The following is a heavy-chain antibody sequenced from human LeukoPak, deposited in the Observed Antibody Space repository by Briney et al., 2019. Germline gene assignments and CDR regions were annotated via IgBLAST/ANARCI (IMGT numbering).Heavy chain of an antibody. CDR1: GFTFSSYA. CDR2: ISYDGSNK. D-gene: IGHD3-22*01. CDR3: AREGTYYYDSSPYFDY. Sequence: GGSPRLSCAASGFTFSSYAMHWVRQAPGKGLEWVAVISYDGSNKYYADSVKGRFTISRDNSKNTLYLQMNSLRAEDTAVCYCAREGTYYYDSSPYFDYWGQGTLVTVSS. V-gene: IGHV3-30*04. J-gene: IGHJ4*02.